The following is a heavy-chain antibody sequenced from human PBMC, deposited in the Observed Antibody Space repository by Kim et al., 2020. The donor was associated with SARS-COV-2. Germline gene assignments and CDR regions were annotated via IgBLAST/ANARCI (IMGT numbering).Heavy chain of an antibody. J-gene: IGHJ1*01. D-gene: IGHD6-19*01. CDR3: ARSEGSGWYRR. Sequence: SETLSLTCTVSGGSISSYYWSWIRQPPGKGLEWIGYIYYSGSTNYNPSLKSRVTISVDTSKNQFSLKLSSVTAADTAVYYCARSEGSGWYRRWGQGTLVTVSS. CDR1: GGSISSYY. CDR2: IYYSGST. V-gene: IGHV4-59*01.